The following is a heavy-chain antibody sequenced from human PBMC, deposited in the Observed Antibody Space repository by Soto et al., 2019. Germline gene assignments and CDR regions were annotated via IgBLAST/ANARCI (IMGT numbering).Heavy chain of an antibody. Sequence: EVQLVESGGGLVQPGGSLRISCAASGLTVSTNYMSWVRQAPGKGLDWVSIISYGGTTYYADSVKGRFTISRDDSKNTLYLKMHSLRAEDTAVYYCGRDYETSRGDWAYYGIDVWGQGTTVTVSS. CDR1: GLTVSTNY. CDR2: ISYGGTT. D-gene: IGHD2-2*01. V-gene: IGHV3-66*01. CDR3: GRDYETSRGDWAYYGIDV. J-gene: IGHJ6*02.